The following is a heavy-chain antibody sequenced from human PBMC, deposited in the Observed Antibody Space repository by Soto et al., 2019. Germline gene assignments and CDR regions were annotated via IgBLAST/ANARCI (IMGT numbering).Heavy chain of an antibody. CDR3: ARLYYYDSSGYYYVASDAFDI. CDR1: GGSISSSGYY. D-gene: IGHD3-22*01. V-gene: IGHV4-39*01. J-gene: IGHJ3*02. CDR2: IYYSGST. Sequence: SETLSLTCTVSGGSISSSGYYWGWIRQPPGKGLEWIGSIYYSGSTYYNPSLKSRVTISVDTSKNQFSLKLSSVTAADTAVYYCARLYYYDSSGYYYVASDAFDIWGQGTMVT.